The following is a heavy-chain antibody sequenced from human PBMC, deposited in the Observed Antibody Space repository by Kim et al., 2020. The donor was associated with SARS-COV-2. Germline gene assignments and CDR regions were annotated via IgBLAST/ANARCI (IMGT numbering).Heavy chain of an antibody. J-gene: IGHJ4*02. CDR3: ARLRTQRLVAVFDY. CDR2: INGYNADT. Sequence: ASVKVSCKASGYTFTGYHITWVRQAPGQGLEWMGWINGYNADTKSAEKFQGRVTMTTDTSTSTASMELGTLTSDDTAVYYCARLRTQRLVAVFDYWGQGTLVTVSS. V-gene: IGHV1-18*01. CDR1: GYTFTGYH. D-gene: IGHD3-9*01.